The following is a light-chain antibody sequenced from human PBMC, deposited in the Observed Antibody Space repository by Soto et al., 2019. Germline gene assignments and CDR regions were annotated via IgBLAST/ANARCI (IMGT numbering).Light chain of an antibody. CDR2: VENTGTY. V-gene: IGLV4-60*01. CDR1: SGHSEYT. J-gene: IGLJ1*01. CDR3: EPWTANTWV. Sequence: QPVLTQSSSASASLGSSVKLTCTLSSGHSEYTIAWHQQQPGKAPRYLMKVENTGTYNKGSGVPDRFSGSSSGADRYLTIPTLQSEDEADYYCEPWTANTWVIGTGTKVTVL.